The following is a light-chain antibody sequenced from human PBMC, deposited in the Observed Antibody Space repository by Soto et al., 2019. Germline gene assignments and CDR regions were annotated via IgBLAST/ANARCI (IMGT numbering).Light chain of an antibody. V-gene: IGKV1-27*01. J-gene: IGKJ3*01. CDR1: QGITNY. CDR2: AAS. CDR3: QRYNSDSGT. Sequence: DIQMTQSPSSLSASVGDRVTITCRASQGITNYLAWYQQKPGKVPKVLIYAASTFQSGGPSRFSGSGYGTAFSLTISSLQSEDVATEYCQRYNSDSGTFGPGTKVDIK.